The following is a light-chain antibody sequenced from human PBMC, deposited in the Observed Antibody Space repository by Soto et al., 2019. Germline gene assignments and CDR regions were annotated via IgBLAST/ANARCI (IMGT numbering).Light chain of an antibody. CDR2: GAS. CDR1: QSVTKNY. J-gene: IGKJ1*01. Sequence: EIVLTQSPDTLSLSPGERVTLSCRASQSVTKNYLAWYQQKPGQGPRLLIHGASSRAADTPDRFSGSGSGTDFTLTISRLEPEDFALYYCHQYGATPGTFGQGTKLDIK. V-gene: IGKV3-20*01. CDR3: HQYGATPGT.